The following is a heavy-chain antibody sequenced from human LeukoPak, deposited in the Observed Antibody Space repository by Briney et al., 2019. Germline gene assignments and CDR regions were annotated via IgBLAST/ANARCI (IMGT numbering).Heavy chain of an antibody. V-gene: IGHV3-9*01. J-gene: IGHJ6*02. D-gene: IGHD3-10*01. CDR2: ISWNSGSI. Sequence: GGSLRLSCAASGFTFDDYAMHWVRHAPGKGLEWVSGISWNSGSIGYADSVKGRFTISRDNAKNSLYLQMNSLRAEDTALYYCAKDISGRYYYGVDVWGQGTTVTVSS. CDR1: GFTFDDYA. CDR3: AKDISGRYYYGVDV.